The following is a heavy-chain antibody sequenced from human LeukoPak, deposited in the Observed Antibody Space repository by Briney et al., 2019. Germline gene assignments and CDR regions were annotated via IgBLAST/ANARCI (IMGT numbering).Heavy chain of an antibody. CDR2: ISGYNGNT. J-gene: IGHJ4*02. CDR3: ARGGGLLYADY. V-gene: IGHV1-18*01. CDR1: GYTFTNYG. D-gene: IGHD2-2*02. Sequence: ASVTVSCTASGYTFTNYGITWVRPAPGQGLEWMGWISGYNGNTNYAQKLQGRVTMTTDSSTSTAYMELRSLRSDDTAIYYCARGGGLLYADYWGQGTLVTVSS.